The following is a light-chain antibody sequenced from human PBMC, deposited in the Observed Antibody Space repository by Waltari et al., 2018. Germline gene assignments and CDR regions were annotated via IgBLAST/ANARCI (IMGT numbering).Light chain of an antibody. CDR3: QQIYTTPWT. CDR1: QSRSTF. CDR2: AAS. J-gene: IGKJ1*01. V-gene: IGKV1-39*01. Sequence: DIQMTQSPSSLSASVGDRVTITCRPSQSRSTFLSWYQQTPGKAPKLLIYAASSLPVEVPSRFSGAVSGTDFTLTISSLQPEDFATYYCQQIYTTPWTFGQGTKVEIK.